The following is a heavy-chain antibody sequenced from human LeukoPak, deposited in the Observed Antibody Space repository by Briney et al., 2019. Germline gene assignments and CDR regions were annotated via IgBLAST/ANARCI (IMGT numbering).Heavy chain of an antibody. J-gene: IGHJ5*02. D-gene: IGHD3-9*01. Sequence: SETLSLTCAVYGGSFSGYYWSWLRQPPGKGLEWIGEINHSGSTNYNPSLKSRVTISVDTSKNQFSLKLSSVTAADTAVYYCARNDILTGYTRGFDPWGQGTLVTVSS. CDR1: GGSFSGYY. CDR3: ARNDILTGYTRGFDP. CDR2: INHSGST. V-gene: IGHV4-34*01.